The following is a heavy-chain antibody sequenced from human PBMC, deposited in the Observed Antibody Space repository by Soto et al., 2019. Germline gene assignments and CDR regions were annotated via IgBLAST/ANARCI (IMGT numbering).Heavy chain of an antibody. V-gene: IGHV4-59*01. CDR1: GGSISSSY. J-gene: IGHJ5*02. CDR2: IHYSGTT. CDR3: ARGLQYYDILTGPNWFGP. D-gene: IGHD3-9*01. Sequence: ASETLSLTCTVSGGSISSSYWSWIRQPPGKGLECIGYIHYSGTTNYNPSLKSRVTISVDTSKNQFSLKLTSVTAADTAVYYCARGLQYYDILTGPNWFGPWGQGTLVTVSS.